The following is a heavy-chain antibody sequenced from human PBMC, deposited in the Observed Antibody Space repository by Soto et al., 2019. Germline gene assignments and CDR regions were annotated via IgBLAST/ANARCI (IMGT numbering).Heavy chain of an antibody. CDR3: ARVRRNDASDYYVMAV. J-gene: IGHJ6*02. Sequence: GRSLRLSCAASGFSFSTSTMNWVRQAPGKGLEWVSYISSGSTTIYYAHSVKGRFTIARENGNNSLYLQMNSLRDEDTAVYYCARVRRNDASDYYVMAVGGQGTTVTVSS. CDR2: ISSGSTTI. D-gene: IGHD1-1*01. CDR1: GFSFSTST. V-gene: IGHV3-48*02.